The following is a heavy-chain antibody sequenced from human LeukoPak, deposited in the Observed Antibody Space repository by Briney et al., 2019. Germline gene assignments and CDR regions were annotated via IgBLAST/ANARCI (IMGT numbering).Heavy chain of an antibody. V-gene: IGHV4-34*01. CDR1: GGPFSGYY. Sequence: KPSETLSLTCGVYGGPFSGYYWTWIRQPPGKGLEWIGEINHSGSTNYNPSLKSRLTISVDTSKNQFSLRLSSVTAADTAVYYCARGRIAAARPYWFDPWGQGTLVTVSS. CDR2: INHSGST. D-gene: IGHD6-13*01. CDR3: ARGRIAAARPYWFDP. J-gene: IGHJ5*02.